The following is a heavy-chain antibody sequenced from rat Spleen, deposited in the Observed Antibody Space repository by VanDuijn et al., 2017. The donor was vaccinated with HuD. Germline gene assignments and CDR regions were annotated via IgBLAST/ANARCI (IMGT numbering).Heavy chain of an antibody. CDR3: TRDGVVLRDYVMEA. D-gene: IGHD1-12*02. CDR2: ITNTGGST. J-gene: IGHJ4*01. CDR1: GFTFNNYW. V-gene: IGHV5-31*01. Sequence: EVQLVESGGGLVQPGRSLKLSCVASGFTFNNYWMTWIRQAPGKGLEWVASITNTGGSTYYPDSVKGRFTISRDNAKSTLYLQMNSLRSEDTATHYCTRDGVVLRDYVMEAWGQGASVTVSS.